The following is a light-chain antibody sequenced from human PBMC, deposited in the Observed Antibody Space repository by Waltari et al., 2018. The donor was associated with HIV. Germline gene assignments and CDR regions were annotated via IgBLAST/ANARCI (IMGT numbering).Light chain of an antibody. CDR1: TSTIGKHY. CDR2: END. J-gene: IGLJ1*01. V-gene: IGLV1-51*02. CDR3: GTWDSSLSAYV. Sequence: QSILTRPPSVSAAPGHNVTISCSGTTSTIGKHYVSWYQHLPGKPPKLLIFENDKRPSEIPDRFSVLRSGTSATLGIIGLQPGDEADYFCGTWDSSLSAYVFTTGTKVTV.